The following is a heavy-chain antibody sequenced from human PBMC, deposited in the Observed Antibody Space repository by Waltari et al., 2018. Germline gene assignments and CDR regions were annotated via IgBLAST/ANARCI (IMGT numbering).Heavy chain of an antibody. CDR3: ASVSSGYCSISSCYSFNI. D-gene: IGHD2-2*03. Sequence: QLQLQESGPGLVKPSETLSLTCPVSGGSIRSSSSYWGWIRRPPGKGLEWIGSIYYSGSTYYNPSLKSRVTISVDTSKNQFSLKLSSVTAADTAVYYCASVSSGYCSISSCYSFNIWGHGTMVTVSS. J-gene: IGHJ3*02. CDR1: GGSIRSSSSY. V-gene: IGHV4-39*01. CDR2: IYYSGST.